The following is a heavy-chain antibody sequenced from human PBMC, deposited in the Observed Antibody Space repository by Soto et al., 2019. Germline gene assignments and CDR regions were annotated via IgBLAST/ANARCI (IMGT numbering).Heavy chain of an antibody. CDR1: GGSISSYY. D-gene: IGHD3-10*01. V-gene: IGHV4-59*01. CDR3: ARGGGLFDY. Sequence: ETLSLTCTVSGGSISSYYWSWIRQPPGKGLEWIGYIYYSGTTNYNPSLKSRVTISVDTSRNQFSLKLSSVTAADTAVYYCARGGGLFDYWGQGTLVTVSS. J-gene: IGHJ4*02. CDR2: IYYSGTT.